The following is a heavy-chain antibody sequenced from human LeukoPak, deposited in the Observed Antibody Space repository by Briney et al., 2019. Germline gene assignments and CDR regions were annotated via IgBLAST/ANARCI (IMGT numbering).Heavy chain of an antibody. J-gene: IGHJ3*02. CDR1: GGTFIHYS. D-gene: IGHD6-13*01. CDR2: IIPVFGTT. V-gene: IGHV1-69*13. CDR3: ASEDSSSWSQLDAFDI. Sequence: GASVKVSCKASGGTFIHYSISWVRQAPGQGLEWMGGIIPVFGTTNYAQKFQGRVTITADESTSTAYMELSSLRSEDTAVYYCASEDSSSWSQLDAFDIWGQGTMVTVSS.